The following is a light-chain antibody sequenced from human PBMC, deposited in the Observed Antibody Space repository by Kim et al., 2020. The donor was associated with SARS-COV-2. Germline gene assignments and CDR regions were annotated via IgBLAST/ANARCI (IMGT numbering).Light chain of an antibody. CDR2: IAF. CDR1: RGVSIN. Sequence: VSPGERATLSCRAGRGVSINFAWYQQRPGQAPRLHISIAFSRATGVPVRFSGSGSGTDFTLTIISLQSVDFAIYYCEQYEDWPRTLGQGTKGEIK. CDR3: EQYEDWPRT. V-gene: IGKV3-15*01. J-gene: IGKJ1*01.